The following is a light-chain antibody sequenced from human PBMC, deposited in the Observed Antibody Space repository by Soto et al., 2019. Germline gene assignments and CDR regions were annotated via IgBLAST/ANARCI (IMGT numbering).Light chain of an antibody. J-gene: IGKJ3*01. CDR1: QSVSSK. CDR3: QQLNSYPFT. CDR2: SAS. Sequence: EIVMTQSPATLSLSPGQRATLSCRASQSVSSKLDWYQQRPGQAPRLLIYSASTRATGIPARFSGSGSGTEFTLTISSLQSEDFATYYCQQLNSYPFTFGPGTKVDI. V-gene: IGKV3-15*01.